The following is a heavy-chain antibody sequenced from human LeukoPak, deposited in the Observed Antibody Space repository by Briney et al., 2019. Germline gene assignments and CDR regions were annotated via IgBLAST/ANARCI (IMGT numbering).Heavy chain of an antibody. D-gene: IGHD6-6*01. CDR3: ARTSRGTRHFDY. J-gene: IGHJ4*02. CDR1: GGSISGEAYF. Sequence: SQTLSLTCTLSGGSISGEAYFWSWIRQHPGKGLEWIGYIYYSGSTYYSPSLKSRVTISVDTSKNQFSLKLSSVTAADTAVYYCARTSRGTRHFDYWGQGTLVTVSS. V-gene: IGHV4-31*03. CDR2: IYYSGST.